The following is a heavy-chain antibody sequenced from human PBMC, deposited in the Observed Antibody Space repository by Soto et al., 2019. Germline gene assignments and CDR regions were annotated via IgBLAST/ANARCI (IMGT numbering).Heavy chain of an antibody. J-gene: IGHJ4*02. CDR2: IIPIFGTA. CDR1: GGTFSSYS. D-gene: IGHD5-18*01. CDR3: ARDNDPGTAMVPFDY. V-gene: IGHV1-69*13. Sequence: SVNVSCKSSGGTFSSYSISWVRQAPGQGLEWMGGIIPIFGTANYAQKFQGRVTITADESTSTAYMELSSLRSEDTAVYYCARDNDPGTAMVPFDYWGQGTLVTVSS.